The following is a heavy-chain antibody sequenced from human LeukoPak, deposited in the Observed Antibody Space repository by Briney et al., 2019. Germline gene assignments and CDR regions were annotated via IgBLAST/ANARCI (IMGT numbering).Heavy chain of an antibody. J-gene: IGHJ4*02. V-gene: IGHV3-23*01. CDR3: AILSGEFVSGGY. Sequence: GGSLRLSCAASGFTFSSYGMSWVRQAPGKGQEWVSSISGGGGRTYYADSVKGRFTISRDDSKNTLYLQMNSLRADDSAVYYCAILSGEFVSGGYWGQGTLVTVSS. CDR2: ISGGGGRT. D-gene: IGHD3-16*01. CDR1: GFTFSSYG.